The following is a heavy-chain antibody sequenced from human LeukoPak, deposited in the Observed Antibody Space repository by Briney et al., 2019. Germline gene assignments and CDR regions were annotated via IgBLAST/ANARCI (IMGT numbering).Heavy chain of an antibody. V-gene: IGHV3-48*03. Sequence: GGSLRLSCTASGFTFSSYEMNWVRQAPGKGLEWVSYISSSGSTIYYADSVKGRFTISRDNAKNSLYLQMNSLRAEDTAVYYCARVYYYDSSGFQPWGQGTLVTVSS. CDR3: ARVYYYDSSGFQP. J-gene: IGHJ1*01. CDR1: GFTFSSYE. CDR2: ISSSGSTI. D-gene: IGHD3-22*01.